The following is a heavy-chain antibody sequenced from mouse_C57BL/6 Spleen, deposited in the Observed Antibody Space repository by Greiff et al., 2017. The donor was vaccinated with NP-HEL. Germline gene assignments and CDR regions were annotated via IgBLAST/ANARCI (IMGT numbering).Heavy chain of an antibody. CDR1: GYTFTDYD. CDR3: TRGAYYSNFFDY. J-gene: IGHJ2*01. Sequence: VQLQQSGAELVRPGASVTLSCKASGYTFTDYDMHWVKQTPVHGLEWIGAIDPETGGTAYNQKFKGKAILTADKSSSTAYMELRSLTSEDSAVYYCTRGAYYSNFFDYWGQGTTLTVSS. CDR2: IDPETGGT. V-gene: IGHV1-15*01. D-gene: IGHD2-5*01.